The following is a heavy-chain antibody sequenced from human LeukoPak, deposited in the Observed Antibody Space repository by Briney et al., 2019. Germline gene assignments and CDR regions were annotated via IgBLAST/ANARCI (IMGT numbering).Heavy chain of an antibody. D-gene: IGHD3-22*01. CDR3: ARVGYYYDSSGYYTNQYYFDY. CDR1: GGSISSGRYS. V-gene: IGHV4-30-2*01. CDR2: IYHSGST. Sequence: SETLSLTCAVSGGSISSGRYSWRSIRQPPGKGLEWIGYIYHSGSTYYNPSLKSRVTISVDRSKNQFSLKLSSVTAADTAVYYCARVGYYYDSSGYYTNQYYFDYWGQGTLVTVSS. J-gene: IGHJ4*02.